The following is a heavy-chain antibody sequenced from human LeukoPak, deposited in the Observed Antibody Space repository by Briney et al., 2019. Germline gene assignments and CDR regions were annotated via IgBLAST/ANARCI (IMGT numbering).Heavy chain of an antibody. D-gene: IGHD2-2*01. V-gene: IGHV1-2*04. CDR1: GYTFTGYY. CDR3: ARVAARYCSSTSCYGPFDY. CDR2: INPNSGGT. Sequence: ASVKVSCKASGYTFTGYYMRWVRQAPGQGLEWMGWINPNSGGTNYAQKFQGWVTMTRDTSISTAYMELSRLRSDDTAVYYCARVAARYCSSTSCYGPFDYWGQGTLVTVSS. J-gene: IGHJ4*02.